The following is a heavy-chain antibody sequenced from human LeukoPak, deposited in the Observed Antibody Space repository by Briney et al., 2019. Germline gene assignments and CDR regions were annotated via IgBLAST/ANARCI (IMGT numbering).Heavy chain of an antibody. CDR3: ARLVSGYSYGHDDFDI. CDR2: ISSSGSTI. Sequence: PGGSLRLSCAASGFTFSSYEMNWVRQAPGKGLEWVSYISSSGSTIYYADSVKGRFTISRDNAKNSLYLQMNSLRAEDTAVYYCARLVSGYSYGHDDFDIWGQGTMVTVSS. V-gene: IGHV3-48*03. D-gene: IGHD5-18*01. CDR1: GFTFSSYE. J-gene: IGHJ3*02.